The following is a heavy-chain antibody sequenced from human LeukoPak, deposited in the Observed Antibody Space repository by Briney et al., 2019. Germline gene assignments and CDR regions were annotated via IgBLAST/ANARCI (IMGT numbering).Heavy chain of an antibody. Sequence: SDTLSLTCAVYTGSFSDLYWTWIRQPPGRGLEWIGEIPHRGVPTYNPSLKSPFTMSVDTSTNHFSGHLTSVTAADTAVYYCARGTRNEKLRSWRDLYYFDTWGQGALVTVSS. CDR2: IPHRGVP. D-gene: IGHD1-1*01. V-gene: IGHV4-34*01. CDR3: ARGTRNEKLRSWRDLYYFDT. J-gene: IGHJ4*02. CDR1: TGSFSDLY.